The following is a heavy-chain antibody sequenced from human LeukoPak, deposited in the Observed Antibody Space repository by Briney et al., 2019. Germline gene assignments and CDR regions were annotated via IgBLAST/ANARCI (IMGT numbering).Heavy chain of an antibody. CDR3: TKGGLKVDHWYYYYMDV. Sequence: SVKVSCKASGGTFSNYAISWVRQAPGQGLEWMGGIIPIFGTANYAQKFQGRVTITADESTSTAYMELSSLRSEDTAVYYCTKGGLKVDHWYYYYMDVWGKGTTVTISS. V-gene: IGHV1-69*01. CDR2: IIPIFGTA. J-gene: IGHJ6*03. CDR1: GGTFSNYA.